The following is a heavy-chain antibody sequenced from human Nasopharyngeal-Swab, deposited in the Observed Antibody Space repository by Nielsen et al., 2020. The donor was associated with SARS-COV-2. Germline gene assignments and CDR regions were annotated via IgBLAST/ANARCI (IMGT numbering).Heavy chain of an antibody. J-gene: IGHJ4*02. V-gene: IGHV1-18*01. D-gene: IGHD6-19*01. CDR3: ARDQWLVHYFDY. Sequence: VRQMSGKGLEWVGWISANNGNTNYAQKFRGRVTMTTDTSTSTAYMELRSLRSDDTAIYYCARDQWLVHYFDYWGQGTLVTVSS. CDR2: ISANNGNT.